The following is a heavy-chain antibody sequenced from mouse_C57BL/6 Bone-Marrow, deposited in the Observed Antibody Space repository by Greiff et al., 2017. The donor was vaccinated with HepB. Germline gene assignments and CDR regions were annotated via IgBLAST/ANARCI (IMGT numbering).Heavy chain of an antibody. CDR3: ARRNSNNYYAMDY. V-gene: IGHV1-59*01. CDR2: IDPSDSYT. CDR1: GYTFTSYW. J-gene: IGHJ4*01. Sequence: QVQLQQPGAELVRPGTSVKLSCKASGYTFTSYWMHWVKQRPGQGLEWIGVIDPSDSYTNYNQKFKGKATLTVDPSSSTAYMQLSSLTSEDSAVYYCARRNSNNYYAMDYWGQGTSVTVSS. D-gene: IGHD2-5*01.